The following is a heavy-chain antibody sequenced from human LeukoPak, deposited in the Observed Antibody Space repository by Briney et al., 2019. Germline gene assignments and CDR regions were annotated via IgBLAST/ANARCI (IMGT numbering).Heavy chain of an antibody. V-gene: IGHV6-1*01. CDR3: AREREVAGYFDF. D-gene: IGHD6-19*01. Sequence: SQTLSLTCAISGDSVSSNSAGWNWIRQSPSRGLEWLGRTYYRPDWYNDYAVSVKGRISISSDTSKNQFSLQLNSVTPEDTAVYYCAREREVAGYFDFWGRGTLVTVSS. CDR1: GDSVSSNSAG. J-gene: IGHJ4*02. CDR2: TYYRPDWYN.